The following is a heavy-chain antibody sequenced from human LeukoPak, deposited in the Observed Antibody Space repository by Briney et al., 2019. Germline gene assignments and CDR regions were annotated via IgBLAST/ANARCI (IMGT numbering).Heavy chain of an antibody. Sequence: PGASVKVSCKASGYTFNKYYMHWVRQAPGQGLEWMGIINPSGGSTSYAQKFQGRVTMTRDTSTSTVYMELSSLRSEDTAVYYCARDLAVTTGLDYWGQGTLVTVSS. CDR2: INPSGGST. CDR3: ARDLAVTTGLDY. CDR1: GYTFNKYY. J-gene: IGHJ4*02. V-gene: IGHV1-46*02. D-gene: IGHD4-17*01.